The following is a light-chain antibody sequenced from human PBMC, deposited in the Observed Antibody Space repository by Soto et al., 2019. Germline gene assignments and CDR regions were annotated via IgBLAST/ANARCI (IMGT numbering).Light chain of an antibody. V-gene: IGKV1-9*01. CDR2: AAS. Sequence: DIQMTQSPSTLSASVGDRVTITCRASQGISSYLAWYQQKPGKAPKLLIYAASTLQSGVPSRFSGSGSGTEFTLTISSLQPDDFATYYCQQYNSYSPWTFGQGTKVDIK. J-gene: IGKJ1*01. CDR3: QQYNSYSPWT. CDR1: QGISSY.